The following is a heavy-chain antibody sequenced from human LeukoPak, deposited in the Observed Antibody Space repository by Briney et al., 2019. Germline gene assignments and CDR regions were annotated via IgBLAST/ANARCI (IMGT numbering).Heavy chain of an antibody. V-gene: IGHV1-18*01. CDR2: ISAYNGNT. CDR3: ARDRGSYGYYYMDV. D-gene: IGHD1-26*01. J-gene: IGHJ6*03. CDR1: GYTFTSYG. Sequence: ASVKVSCKASGYTFTSYGISWVRQAPGQGLEWMGWISAYNGNTNYAQKLQGRVTMTTDTSTSTAYMELRSLRSDDTAVYYCARDRGSYGYYYMDVWGKGTTVTVSS.